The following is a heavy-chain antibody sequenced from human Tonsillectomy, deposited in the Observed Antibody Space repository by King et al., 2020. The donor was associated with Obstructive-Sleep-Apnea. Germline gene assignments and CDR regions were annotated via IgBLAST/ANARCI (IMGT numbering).Heavy chain of an antibody. V-gene: IGHV4-34*01. D-gene: IGHD3-22*01. CDR3: ARVGWQFISQTYYNFDY. CDR2: INHRGRT. J-gene: IGHJ4*02. CDR1: GGSFSEYS. Sequence: VQLQQWGAGLLRPSETLSLTCAVYGGSFSEYSWSWIRPPPGKGLEWIGGINHRGRTNYNPSLKSRVTMSADTPERQFSLKLSSMTAAETAVYSLARVGWQFISQTYYNFDYWGQGTLVTVSS.